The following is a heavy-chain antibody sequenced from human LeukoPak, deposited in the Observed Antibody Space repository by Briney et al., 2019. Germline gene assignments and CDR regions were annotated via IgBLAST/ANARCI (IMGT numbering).Heavy chain of an antibody. D-gene: IGHD3-16*01. CDR3: GASFWFDP. CDR1: GFTFSSYG. V-gene: IGHV3-30*03. J-gene: IGHJ5*02. Sequence: PGGSLRLSCAASGFTFSSYGMHWVRQAPGKGLEWVAVISYDGSNKYYADSVKGRFTISRDNAKNSLYLQMNSLRAEDTAVYYCGASFWFDPWGQGTLVTVSS. CDR2: ISYDGSNK.